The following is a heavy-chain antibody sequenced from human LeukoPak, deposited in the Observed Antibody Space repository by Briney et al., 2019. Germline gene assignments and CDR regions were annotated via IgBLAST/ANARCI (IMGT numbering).Heavy chain of an antibody. CDR2: IYYSGST. V-gene: IGHV4-59*12. Sequence: SETLSLTCTVSGGSISSYYWSWIRQPPGKGLEWIGYIYYSGSTNYNPSLKSRVTISVDTSKNQFSLKLSSVTAADTAVYYCARERYYAEWGQGTLVTVSS. J-gene: IGHJ4*02. CDR3: ARERYYAE. CDR1: GGSISSYY. D-gene: IGHD2-2*01.